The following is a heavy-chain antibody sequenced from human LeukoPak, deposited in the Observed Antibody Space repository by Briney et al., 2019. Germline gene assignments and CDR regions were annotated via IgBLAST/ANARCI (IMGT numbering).Heavy chain of an antibody. J-gene: IGHJ4*02. CDR1: GGTFSSYA. CDR3: ARDTDKKLTGIFDY. V-gene: IGHV1-69*05. D-gene: IGHD7-27*01. CDR2: IIPIFGTA. Sequence: GASVKVSCKASGGTFSSYAISWVRQAPGQGLEWMGGIIPIFGTANYAQKFQGRVTITTDESTSTAYMELSSLRSEDTAVYYCARDTDKKLTGIFDYWGQGTLVTVSS.